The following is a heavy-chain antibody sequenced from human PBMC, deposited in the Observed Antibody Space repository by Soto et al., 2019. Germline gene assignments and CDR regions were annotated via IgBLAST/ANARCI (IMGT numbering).Heavy chain of an antibody. J-gene: IGHJ5*02. CDR3: ARDGSSTANWLDP. V-gene: IGHV3-11*05. CDR1: GFSFSDHY. D-gene: IGHD2-2*01. CDR2: ISPRSNYR. Sequence: PGGSLRLSCAASGFSFSDHYMSWIRQAPGKGLEWLSYISPRSNYREYADSVKGRHTISRDNAKKSLFLQMNSLRAADTAVYYCARDGSSTANWLDPWGQGLLVTVSS.